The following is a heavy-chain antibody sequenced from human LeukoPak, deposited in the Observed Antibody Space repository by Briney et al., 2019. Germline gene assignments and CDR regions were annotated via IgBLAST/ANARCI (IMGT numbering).Heavy chain of an antibody. J-gene: IGHJ5*02. Sequence: GGSLRLSCAASGFTFSSYAMSWVRQAPGKGLEWVSAISGSGGSTYYADSVKGRFTISRDNSKNTLYLQMNSLRAEDTAVYYCAKDPKSRYDILTGYFSSNWFDPWGQGTLVTVSS. V-gene: IGHV3-23*01. D-gene: IGHD3-9*01. CDR3: AKDPKSRYDILTGYFSSNWFDP. CDR2: ISGSGGST. CDR1: GFTFSSYA.